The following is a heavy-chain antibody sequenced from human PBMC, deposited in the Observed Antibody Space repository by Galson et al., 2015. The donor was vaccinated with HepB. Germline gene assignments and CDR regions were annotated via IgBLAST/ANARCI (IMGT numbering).Heavy chain of an antibody. CDR1: GFALSSYW. CDR3: VRGNTGYGNFDY. CDR2: IYNEGSSA. Sequence: SLRLPCAASGFALSSYWMHWVRQAPGKGLVWVSRIYNEGSSATYADSVKGRFTISRDNAQNTLYLQMTSLRAEDTAVYFCVRGNTGYGNFDYWGQGTLVTVSS. J-gene: IGHJ4*02. D-gene: IGHD3-9*01. V-gene: IGHV3-74*03.